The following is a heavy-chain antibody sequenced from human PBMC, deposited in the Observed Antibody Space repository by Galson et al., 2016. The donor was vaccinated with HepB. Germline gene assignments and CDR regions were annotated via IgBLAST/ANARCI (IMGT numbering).Heavy chain of an antibody. V-gene: IGHV4-39*01. CDR1: GGSIRTTSYY. Sequence: LSLTCTVSGGSIRTTSYYWGWIRQSPGKGLEWIASLFHTGNYFFNPSLKSRVSISGDTSKTQFSLKLSSVTAADTAVYYCVRQGKTAYDNLTPGYADFWGHGTLVTVSS. D-gene: IGHD3-9*01. CDR2: LFHTGNY. CDR3: VRQGKTAYDNLTPGYADF. J-gene: IGHJ4*01.